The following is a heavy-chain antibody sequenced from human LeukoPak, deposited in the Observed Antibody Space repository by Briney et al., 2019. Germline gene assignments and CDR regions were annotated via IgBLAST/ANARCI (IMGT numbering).Heavy chain of an antibody. CDR2: IYYNEST. J-gene: IGHJ4*02. CDR1: GGSISTYY. V-gene: IGHV4-59*01. D-gene: IGHD6-19*01. Sequence: SETLSLTCTVSGGSISTYYWSWIRQPVGKGLEWIGYIYYNESTDYNPSVKSRVTISADTSKNQFSLKLRSVTAADTAVYYCARGRWLVNYWGQGTLVTVSS. CDR3: ARGRWLVNY.